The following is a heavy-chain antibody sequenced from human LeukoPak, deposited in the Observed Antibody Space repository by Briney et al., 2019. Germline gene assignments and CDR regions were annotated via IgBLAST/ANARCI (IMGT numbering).Heavy chain of an antibody. J-gene: IGHJ4*02. V-gene: IGHV3-23*01. D-gene: IGHD5-12*01. Sequence: PSETLSLTCTVPGGSVSSGSYYWSWVRQPPGKGLEWVSAISGSGGSTYYADSVKGRFTISRDNSKNTLYLQMNSLRAEDTAVYYCAKDQSRGILFMVATTSHDYWGQGTLVTVSS. CDR2: ISGSGGST. CDR3: AKDQSRGILFMVATTSHDY. CDR1: GGSVSSGSYY.